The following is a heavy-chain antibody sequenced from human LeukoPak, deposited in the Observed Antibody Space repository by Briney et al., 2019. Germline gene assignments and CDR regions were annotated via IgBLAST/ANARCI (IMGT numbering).Heavy chain of an antibody. CDR1: GGTFSSYT. Sequence: GASVKVSCKASGGTFSSYTISWVRQAPGQGLEWMGRIISILGIANYAQKFQGRVTITADKSTSTAYMELSSLRSEDTAVYYCARDPSPLPYTNWFDPWGQGTLVTVSS. D-gene: IGHD3-9*01. V-gene: IGHV1-69*04. CDR2: IISILGIA. CDR3: ARDPSPLPYTNWFDP. J-gene: IGHJ5*02.